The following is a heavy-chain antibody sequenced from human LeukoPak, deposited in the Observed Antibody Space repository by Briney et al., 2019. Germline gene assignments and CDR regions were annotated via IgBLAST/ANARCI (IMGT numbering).Heavy chain of an antibody. D-gene: IGHD6-19*01. CDR3: ARHLKSVAGTSDYYYGMDV. V-gene: IGHV1-69*04. J-gene: IGHJ6*02. CDR2: IIPMLGIA. Sequence: GASVKVSCKASGGTFSNYAISWVRQAPGQGLEWMGRIIPMLGIADYAQKFRGRVTITADKSTSTAYMELSSLRSEDTAVYYCARHLKSVAGTSDYYYGMDVWGQGTTVSVSS. CDR1: GGTFSNYA.